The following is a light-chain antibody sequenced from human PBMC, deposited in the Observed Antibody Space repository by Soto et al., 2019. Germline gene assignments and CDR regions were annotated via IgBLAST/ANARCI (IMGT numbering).Light chain of an antibody. V-gene: IGLV2-8*01. CDR3: SSYAGSNNHVV. J-gene: IGLJ2*01. Sequence: QSALTQPPSASGSPGQSVTISCTGTSSDVGGYNYVSWYQQHPGKAPKLMIYEVSKRPSGVPDRFSGSKSGNTASLTVSGLQAEEEDDYYCSSYAGSNNHVVFGGGTKVTVL. CDR1: SSDVGGYNY. CDR2: EVS.